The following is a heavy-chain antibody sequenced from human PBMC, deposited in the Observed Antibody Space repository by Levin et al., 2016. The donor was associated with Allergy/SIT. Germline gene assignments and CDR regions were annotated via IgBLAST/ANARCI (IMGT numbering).Heavy chain of an antibody. CDR3: ARMESYCSSTSCYPPLTGVDP. V-gene: IGHV4-4*02. CDR1: GGSISRSNW. CDR2: IYHSGST. D-gene: IGHD2-2*01. J-gene: IGHJ5*02. Sequence: SETLSLTCVVSGGSISRSNWWSWVRQSPGKGLEWLGEIYHSGSTNYNPSLKSRVTISVDTSKNQFSLKLSSVTAADTAVYYCARMESYCSSTSCYPPLTGVDPWGQGTLVTVSS.